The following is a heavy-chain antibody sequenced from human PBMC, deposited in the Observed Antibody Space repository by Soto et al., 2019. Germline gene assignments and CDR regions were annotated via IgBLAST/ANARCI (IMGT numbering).Heavy chain of an antibody. J-gene: IGHJ6*02. CDR3: ARGIAAAGRYKYYYYGMDV. CDR2: ISYDGSNK. CDR1: GFTFSSYA. Sequence: PGGSLRLSCAASGFTFSSYAMHWVRQAPGKGLEWVAVISYDGSNKYYADSVKGRFTISRDNSKNTLYLHMNSLRAEDTAVYYCARGIAAAGRYKYYYYGMDVWGQGTTVTVSS. D-gene: IGHD6-13*01. V-gene: IGHV3-30-3*01.